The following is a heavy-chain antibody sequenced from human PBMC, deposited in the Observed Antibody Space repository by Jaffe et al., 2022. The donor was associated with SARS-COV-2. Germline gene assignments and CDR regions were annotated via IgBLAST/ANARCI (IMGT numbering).Heavy chain of an antibody. CDR2: ISSSSSTI. CDR1: GFTFSSYS. CDR3: ARGSGWFGELSGWFDP. D-gene: IGHD3-10*01. J-gene: IGHJ5*02. Sequence: EVQLVESGGGLVQPGGSLRLSCAASGFTFSSYSMNWVRQAPGKGLEWVSYISSSSSTIYYADSVKGRFTISRDNAKNSLYLQMNSLRDEDTAVYYCARGSGWFGELSGWFDPWGQGTLVTVSS. V-gene: IGHV3-48*02.